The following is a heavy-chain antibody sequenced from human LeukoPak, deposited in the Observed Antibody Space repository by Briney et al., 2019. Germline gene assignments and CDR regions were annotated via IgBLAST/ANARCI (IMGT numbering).Heavy chain of an antibody. J-gene: IGHJ3*02. CDR3: ARGQYYYASGSSFLKRGVSAFDI. CDR2: INAGTGNT. CDR1: GYIFISYA. Sequence: ASVKVSCKASGYIFISYAMHWVRQAPGQRLEWMGSINAGTGNTKYSQEFQGSVTITRDTSASTAYMELSSLRSEDMAVYYCARGQYYYASGSSFLKRGVSAFDIWGQGTMVTVSS. D-gene: IGHD3-10*01. V-gene: IGHV1-3*03.